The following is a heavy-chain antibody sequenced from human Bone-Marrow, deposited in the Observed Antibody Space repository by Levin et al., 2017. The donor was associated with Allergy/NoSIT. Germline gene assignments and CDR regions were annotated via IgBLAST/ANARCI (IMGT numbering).Heavy chain of an antibody. CDR1: GFTFRDYY. V-gene: IGHV3-72*01. CDR2: IRNRPKSYTT. J-gene: IGHJ3*02. CDR3: LSLGTGATSHAFDI. Sequence: GESLKISCAASGFTFRDYYMEWVRQAPGKGLEWVGRIRNRPKSYTTDYAASVKGRFTISRDDSKNSVYLQMNSLKTDDTAVYYCLSLGTGATSHAFDIWGQGAMVTVSS. D-gene: IGHD1-1*01.